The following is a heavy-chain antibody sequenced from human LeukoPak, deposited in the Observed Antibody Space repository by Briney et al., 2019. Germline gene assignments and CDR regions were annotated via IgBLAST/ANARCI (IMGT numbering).Heavy chain of an antibody. CDR2: ISYDGSNK. V-gene: IGHV3-30*18. CDR1: GFTFSSYG. Sequence: GRSLRLSCAASGFTFSSYGMHWVRQAPGKGLEWVAVISYDGSNKYYADSVKGRFTISRDNSKNTLYLQMNSLRAEDTAVYYYAKEKQQLFFRNWFDPWGQGTLVTVSS. CDR3: AKEKQQLFFRNWFDP. J-gene: IGHJ5*02. D-gene: IGHD6-13*01.